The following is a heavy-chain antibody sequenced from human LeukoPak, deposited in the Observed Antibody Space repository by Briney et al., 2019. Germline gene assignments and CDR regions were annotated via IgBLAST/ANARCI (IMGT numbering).Heavy chain of an antibody. Sequence: SQTLSLTCAISGDSVSSNSATWNWLRQSPSRGLEWLGRTYYRSKWYNDYEISVQSRITVNPDTSQNQFSLQLNSVTPEDTAVYYCAGSGSFFASWGQGTLVTVSS. D-gene: IGHD3-3*01. CDR1: GDSVSSNSAT. CDR3: AGSGSFFAS. V-gene: IGHV6-1*01. J-gene: IGHJ4*02. CDR2: TYYRSKWYN.